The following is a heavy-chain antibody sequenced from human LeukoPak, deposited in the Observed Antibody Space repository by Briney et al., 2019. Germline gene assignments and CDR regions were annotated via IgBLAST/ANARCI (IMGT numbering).Heavy chain of an antibody. D-gene: IGHD1-26*01. Sequence: PSETLSLTCAVYRGSFSGYYWTWIRQPPGKGLEWSGEMNHSGSANYNPSLKSRVNISVDTSKNQFSLKLNSVTAAHTAVYYCARHLPPRATYFDYWGQGTLVTVSS. CDR1: RGSFSGYY. CDR3: ARHLPPRATYFDY. J-gene: IGHJ4*02. V-gene: IGHV4-34*01. CDR2: MNHSGSA.